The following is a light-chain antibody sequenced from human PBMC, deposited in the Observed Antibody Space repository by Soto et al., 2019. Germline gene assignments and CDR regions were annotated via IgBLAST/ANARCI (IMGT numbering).Light chain of an antibody. Sequence: QSVLTQPPSASGTPGQWVTISCSGGSSNIGTNHVYWYQHLPGAAPKLLIYRNSLRPSGVPDRFSGSNSGTSASLAISGLRSDDEADYYCAAWDDSLSGPVFGGGTKVTVL. J-gene: IGLJ2*01. V-gene: IGLV1-47*01. CDR1: SSNIGTNH. CDR2: RNS. CDR3: AAWDDSLSGPV.